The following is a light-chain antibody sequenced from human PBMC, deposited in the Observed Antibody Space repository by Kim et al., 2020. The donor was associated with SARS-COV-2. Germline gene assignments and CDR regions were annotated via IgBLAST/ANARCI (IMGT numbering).Light chain of an antibody. Sequence: EIVLTQSPDTLSLSPGERATLSCRASQSVPSNFLAWYQQKPGQAPRLFIFGASSRATGIPDRFSGSGSGTDFTLTISRLEPEDFAVYYCQQYGRSPQTCGQGTKVEIK. CDR2: GAS. J-gene: IGKJ1*01. CDR3: QQYGRSPQT. CDR1: QSVPSNF. V-gene: IGKV3-20*01.